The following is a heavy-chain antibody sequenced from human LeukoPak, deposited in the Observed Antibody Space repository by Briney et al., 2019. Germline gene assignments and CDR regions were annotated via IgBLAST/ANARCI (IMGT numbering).Heavy chain of an antibody. D-gene: IGHD5-12*01. Sequence: PGGSLRLSCAASGFTFSSDAMTWVRQAPGEGPEWISTITGRDDTTYYADSVKGRFTISRHYSKNTVHLQLNNLRAEDTAMYYCAKGPQLYSGYHPDYWGQGTLVTVSS. J-gene: IGHJ4*02. CDR3: AKGPQLYSGYHPDY. CDR2: ITGRDDTT. CDR1: GFTFSSDA. V-gene: IGHV3-23*01.